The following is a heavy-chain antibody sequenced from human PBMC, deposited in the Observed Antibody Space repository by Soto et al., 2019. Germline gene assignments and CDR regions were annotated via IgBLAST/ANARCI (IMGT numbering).Heavy chain of an antibody. CDR2: ISWNSGSI. Sequence: DVQQLESGGGLVQPGRSLRLSCAASGFTFDDYAMHWVRQAPGKGLEWVSGISWNSGSIGYADSVKGRFTISRDNAKNSLYLQMNSLRAEDTALYYCAKDMVSRSPHGPHDAFDIWGQRTMVTVSS. CDR3: AKDMVSRSPHGPHDAFDI. J-gene: IGHJ3*02. V-gene: IGHV3-9*01. D-gene: IGHD3-16*02. CDR1: GFTFDDYA.